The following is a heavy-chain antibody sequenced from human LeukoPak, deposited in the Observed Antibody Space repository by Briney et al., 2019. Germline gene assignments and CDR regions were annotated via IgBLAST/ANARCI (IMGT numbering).Heavy chain of an antibody. V-gene: IGHV7-4-1*02. D-gene: IGHD3-22*01. CDR1: GYTFTSYA. CDR3: ARESQPRDYYYDSSGYAFDI. CDR2: INTKTGNP. Sequence: ASVKVSCKASGYTFTSYAMNWVRQAPGQGLEWMGWINTKTGNPTYAQGFTGRFVFSLDTSVSTAYLQISSLKAEDTAVYYCARESQPRDYYYDSSGYAFDIWGQGTMVTVSS. J-gene: IGHJ3*02.